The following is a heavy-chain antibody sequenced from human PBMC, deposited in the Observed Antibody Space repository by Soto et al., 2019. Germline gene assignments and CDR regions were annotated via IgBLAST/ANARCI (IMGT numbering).Heavy chain of an antibody. V-gene: IGHV3-23*01. CDR2: ISGSGGST. J-gene: IGHJ5*02. D-gene: IGHD3-10*01. Sequence: HPGGSLRLSCAASGFTFSSYSMNWVRQAPGKGQEWVSAISGSGGSTYYADSVKGRFTISRDNSKNTLYLQMNSLRAEDTAVYYCAKGNPTYYYGSGSYSNWFDPWGQGTLVTVSS. CDR3: AKGNPTYYYGSGSYSNWFDP. CDR1: GFTFSSYS.